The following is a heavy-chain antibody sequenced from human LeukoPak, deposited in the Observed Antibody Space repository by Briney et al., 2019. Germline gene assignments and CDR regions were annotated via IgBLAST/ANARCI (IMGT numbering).Heavy chain of an antibody. V-gene: IGHV3-11*04. Sequence: PGGSLRLSCAASGFTFNAYYMIWIRQAPGKGLEWISYISGTGSSIYYADSVKGRFTISRDNAKKSLSLQMNSLRAEGTAVYYCARERKGYNMRRPPHWGQGTLVTVFS. CDR1: GFTFNAYY. J-gene: IGHJ1*01. CDR3: ARERKGYNMRRPPH. CDR2: ISGTGSSI. D-gene: IGHD5-24*01.